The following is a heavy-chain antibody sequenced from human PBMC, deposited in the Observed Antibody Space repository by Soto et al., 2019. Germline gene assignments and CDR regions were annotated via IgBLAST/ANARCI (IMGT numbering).Heavy chain of an antibody. CDR1: GGSVSSGSYY. CDR2: IYYSGST. V-gene: IGHV4-39*01. Sequence: PSETLSLTCTVSGGSVSSGSYYWGWIRQPPGKGLEWIGSIYYSGSTYYNPSLKSRVTISVDTSKNQFSLKLSSVTAADTAVYYCARNGITGTTGGLFDYWGQGTLVTVSS. J-gene: IGHJ4*02. D-gene: IGHD1-7*01. CDR3: ARNGITGTTGGLFDY.